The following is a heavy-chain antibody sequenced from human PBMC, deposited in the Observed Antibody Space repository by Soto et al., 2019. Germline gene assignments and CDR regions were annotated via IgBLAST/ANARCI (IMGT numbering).Heavy chain of an antibody. CDR2: IDHNGVA. CDR3: ARMNRDYYYYGMDV. Sequence: PSGTLSLTCGVSGDSISSSKWWTWVRQTPGNGLEWIGKIDHNGVANYNPSLEGRVTISKDISKNQISLKVTSVTAADSAVYYCARMNRDYYYYGMDVWGQGATVTVSS. V-gene: IGHV4-4*02. CDR1: GDSISSSKW. J-gene: IGHJ6*02.